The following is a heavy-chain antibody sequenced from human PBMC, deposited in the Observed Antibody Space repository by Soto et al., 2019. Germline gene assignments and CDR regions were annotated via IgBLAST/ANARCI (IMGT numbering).Heavy chain of an antibody. CDR1: GFSLSTYGVG. V-gene: IGHV2-5*02. Sequence: QITLKESGPPLVKPTQTLTLTCTFSGFSLSTYGVGVGWIRQPPGKALEWLALIYWDDDQRYSPSLRSRLTITKDTSKNQVVLTMTNMDPVDTATYYCAHRPPADDTTTYYAFDYWGQGTLVTVSS. J-gene: IGHJ4*02. CDR2: IYWDDDQ. D-gene: IGHD3-22*01. CDR3: AHRPPADDTTTYYAFDY.